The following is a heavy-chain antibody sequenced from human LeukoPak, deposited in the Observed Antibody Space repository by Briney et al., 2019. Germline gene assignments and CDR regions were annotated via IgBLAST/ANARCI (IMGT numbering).Heavy chain of an antibody. CDR2: IFYSGNT. D-gene: IGHD5-24*01. CDR1: GGSISSSGYY. CDR3: ARDGYRRENCFDP. J-gene: IGHJ5*02. V-gene: IGHV4-39*02. Sequence: PSETLSLTCTVSGGSISSSGYYWGWIRQPPGKGLEWIGSIFYSGNTYYNPSLKSRVTISVDTSKNHFSLKLTSVTAADTAVYYCARDGYRRENCFDPWGQGTLVTVSS.